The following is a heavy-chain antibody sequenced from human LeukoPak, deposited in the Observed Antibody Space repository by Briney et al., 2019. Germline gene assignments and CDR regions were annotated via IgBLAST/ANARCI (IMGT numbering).Heavy chain of an antibody. Sequence: GGSLRLSCAASGFTVSSNYMSWVRQAPGKGLEWVSVIYSGGHTYYVDSVKGRFTISRDNSKNTLYLQMNSLRAEDTAVYYCARWVGDYFLDYWGQGTLVTVSS. J-gene: IGHJ4*02. CDR1: GFTVSSNY. D-gene: IGHD3-10*01. V-gene: IGHV3-53*01. CDR3: ARWVGDYFLDY. CDR2: IYSGGHT.